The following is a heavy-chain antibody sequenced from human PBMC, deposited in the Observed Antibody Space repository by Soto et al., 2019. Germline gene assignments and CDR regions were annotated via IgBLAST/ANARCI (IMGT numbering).Heavy chain of an antibody. D-gene: IGHD2-15*01. V-gene: IGHV1-69*13. CDR2: IIPIFGTA. Sequence: EASVKVSCKASGGTFSSYAISWVRQAPGQGLEWMGGIIPIFGTANYAQKFQGRVTITADESTSTAYMELSSLRSEDTAVYYCARSIVVVAATEPRYFDYWGQGTLVTVSS. CDR3: ARSIVVVAATEPRYFDY. CDR1: GGTFSSYA. J-gene: IGHJ4*02.